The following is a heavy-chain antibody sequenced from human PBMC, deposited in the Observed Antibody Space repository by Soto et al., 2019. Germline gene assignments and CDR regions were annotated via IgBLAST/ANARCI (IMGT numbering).Heavy chain of an antibody. J-gene: IGHJ6*02. CDR1: GGSFSGYY. CDR3: ARGRSNVPDRRGIGYYGLDV. Sequence: QVQIQQWGAEVLKPSETLSLTCVVNGGSFSGYYWSWIRQPPGKGLEWIGEINDSGITDSNPSLESRVTISVDMSKIQFSLKLNSVTAADTAVYHCARGRSNVPDRRGIGYYGLDVWGQGTTVTVSS. CDR2: INDSGIT. D-gene: IGHD3-3*01. V-gene: IGHV4-34*01.